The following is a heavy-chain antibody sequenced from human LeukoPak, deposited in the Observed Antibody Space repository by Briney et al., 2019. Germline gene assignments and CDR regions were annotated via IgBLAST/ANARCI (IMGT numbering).Heavy chain of an antibody. CDR1: GFTFTNYA. V-gene: IGHV3-30*04. CDR3: ARDYGGSSPFDY. CDR2: ISVDGSAT. D-gene: IGHD4-23*01. J-gene: IGHJ4*02. Sequence: PGGSLRLSCAAPGFTFTNYAMNWIRQSPVKGLQWLAAISVDGSATNYADSVKGRFTISRDNAKNSLYLQMNSLRAEDTAVYYCARDYGGSSPFDYWGQGTLVTVSS.